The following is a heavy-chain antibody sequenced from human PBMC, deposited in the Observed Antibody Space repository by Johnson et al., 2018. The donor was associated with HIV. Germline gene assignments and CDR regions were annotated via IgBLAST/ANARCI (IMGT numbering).Heavy chain of an antibody. CDR1: GFTFSSYA. J-gene: IGHJ3*02. V-gene: IGHV3-30*02. CDR2: IRYDGKDK. D-gene: IGHD1-14*01. Sequence: VQLVESGGGVVQPGRSLRLSCAASGFTFSSYAMHWVRQAPGKGLEWVSFIRYDGKDKYYVDSVKGRFTISRDNSKNTLYLQMNSLRAEDTAVYYCPVDTEAFDIWGQGTMVTVSS. CDR3: PVDTEAFDI.